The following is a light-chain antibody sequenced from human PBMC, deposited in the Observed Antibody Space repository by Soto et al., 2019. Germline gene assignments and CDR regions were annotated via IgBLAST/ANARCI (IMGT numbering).Light chain of an antibody. V-gene: IGKV3-20*01. J-gene: IGKJ1*01. CDR2: GAS. CDR1: QSVSSSY. CDR3: QQYGSSPWA. Sequence: EIVLTQSPGTLSLSPGERATLSCRASQSVSSSYLAWYQQKPGQAPRLLIYGASSRANGIPDRFSGSESGTDFTLTINRLEPEDFAVYYCQQYGSSPWAFGQGTKV.